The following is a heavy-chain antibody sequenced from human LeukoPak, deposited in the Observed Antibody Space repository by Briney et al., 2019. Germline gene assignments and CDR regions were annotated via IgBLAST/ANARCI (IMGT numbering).Heavy chain of an antibody. D-gene: IGHD3-22*01. V-gene: IGHV1-18*01. J-gene: IGHJ4*02. CDR3: ARDLGGYYDSSGFGY. Sequence: ASVKVSCKASGYTFTSNGISWVRQAPGQGFEWMGWISAYNGNTNYAQKLQGRVTMTTDTSTSTAYMELRSLRSDDTAVYYCARDLGGYYDSSGFGYWGQGTLVTVSS. CDR2: ISAYNGNT. CDR1: GYTFTSNG.